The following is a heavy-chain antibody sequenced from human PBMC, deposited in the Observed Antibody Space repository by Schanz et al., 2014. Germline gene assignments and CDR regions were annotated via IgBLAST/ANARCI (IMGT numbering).Heavy chain of an antibody. V-gene: IGHV1-18*01. Sequence: QILLVQPGPEVKKPGASVTVSCKASGYDFHIYAYSWVRQAPGQGPEWMGWISAYNGNTNYAQKLQGRVTMTTDTATSTAYMELRSLRSDDTAVYYCARGRGVYDYWGQGTLVTVSS. D-gene: IGHD2-8*01. CDR3: ARGRGVYDY. CDR1: GYDFHIYA. CDR2: ISAYNGNT. J-gene: IGHJ4*02.